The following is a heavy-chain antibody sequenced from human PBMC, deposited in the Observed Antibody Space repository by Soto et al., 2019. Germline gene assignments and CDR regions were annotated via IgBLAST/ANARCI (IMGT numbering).Heavy chain of an antibody. Sequence: GSLRLSCAASGFTVSSNYMSWVRQAPGKGLEWVSVIYSDGSTYYADSVKGRFTISRDSYKNTLYLQMNILRVEDTAVYSCAREYTNDPGWFDPWGQGTQVTVYS. CDR2: IYSDGST. CDR1: GFTVSSNY. J-gene: IGHJ5*02. D-gene: IGHD1-1*01. CDR3: AREYTNDPGWFDP. V-gene: IGHV3-53*01.